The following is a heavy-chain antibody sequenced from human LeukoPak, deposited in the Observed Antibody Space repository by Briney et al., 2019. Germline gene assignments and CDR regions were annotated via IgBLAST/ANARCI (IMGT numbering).Heavy chain of an antibody. Sequence: GGSLRLSCAASGFSFSSYAMSWVRQAPGKGLGWVSAISGSSGYTYYADSVKGRFTISRDNSKNTLYLQMNSLTAEDTAVYYCAKRISGWYFTDYWGQGTLVTVSS. CDR3: AKRISGWYFTDY. J-gene: IGHJ4*02. CDR2: ISGSSGYT. V-gene: IGHV3-23*01. D-gene: IGHD6-19*01. CDR1: GFSFSSYA.